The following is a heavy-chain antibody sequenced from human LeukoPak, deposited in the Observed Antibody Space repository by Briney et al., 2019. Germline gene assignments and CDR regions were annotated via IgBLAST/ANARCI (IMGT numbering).Heavy chain of an antibody. J-gene: IGHJ3*02. CDR2: IYHSGST. Sequence: SETLSLTCTVSGDSISSNYWSWIRQPPGKGLEWIGYIYHSGSTNYNPPLKSRVTTSIDTSRKQFSLKLSSVTAADTAVYYCVRGHLVGGWFKYDAFDIWGQGTMVTVSS. CDR1: GDSISSNY. D-gene: IGHD6-19*01. CDR3: VRGHLVGGWFKYDAFDI. V-gene: IGHV4-59*01.